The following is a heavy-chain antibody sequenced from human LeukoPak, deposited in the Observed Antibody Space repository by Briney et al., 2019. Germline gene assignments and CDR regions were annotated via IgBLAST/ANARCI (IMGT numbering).Heavy chain of an antibody. CDR1: GDSFSGYY. J-gene: IGHJ3*02. D-gene: IGHD3-22*01. CDR2: INHSGST. V-gene: IGHV4-34*01. CDR3: ARLLRGGRDTPMVTMIVVRAKSGAFDI. Sequence: SETLSLTCAVYGDSFSGYYWRWLSQPPGKGLEWIGEINHSGSTNYNPSLKSRVTISVDTSKNQFSLKLSSVTAADTAVYYCARLLRGGRDTPMVTMIVVRAKSGAFDIWGQGTMVTVSS.